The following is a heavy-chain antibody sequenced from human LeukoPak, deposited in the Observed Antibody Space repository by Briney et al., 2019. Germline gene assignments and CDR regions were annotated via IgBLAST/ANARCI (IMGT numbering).Heavy chain of an antibody. V-gene: IGHV4-38-2*01. J-gene: IGHJ4*02. D-gene: IGHD1/OR15-1a*01. Sequence: TXXVSGYSISSGXYWSXIRQPPGXXXXXIGSIYHSGSTYYNPSLKSRVTISVDTSKNQFSLKLSSVTAADTAVYYCARRSDRNNSPLRDWGRGTLVTVSS. CDR3: ARRSDRNNSPLRD. CDR1: GYSISSGXY. CDR2: IYHSGST.